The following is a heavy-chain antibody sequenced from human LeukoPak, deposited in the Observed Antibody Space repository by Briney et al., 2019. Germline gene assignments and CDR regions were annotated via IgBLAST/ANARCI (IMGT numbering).Heavy chain of an antibody. J-gene: IGHJ5*02. CDR1: GGSISSGSYY. D-gene: IGHD3-10*01. V-gene: IGHV4-61*02. CDR2: IYTSGST. CDR3: ARAGLRGVMINWFDP. Sequence: PSQTLSLTCTVSGGSISSGSYYWSWIRQPAGKGLEWIGRIYTSGSTYYNASLKSRVTISVDTSKNQFSLKLSSVTAADTAVYYCARAGLRGVMINWFDPWGQGTLVTVSS.